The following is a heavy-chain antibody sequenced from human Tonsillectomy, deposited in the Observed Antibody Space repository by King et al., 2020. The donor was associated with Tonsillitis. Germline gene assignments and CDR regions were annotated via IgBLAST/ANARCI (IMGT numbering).Heavy chain of an antibody. Sequence: VQLQESGPGLVKPSQTLSLTCTVSGGSISSGGHYWSWIRQHPGKGLEWIGYIYYSGSTYYNPSLLSRVTISLDTSKNQFSLKLSSVTAADTAVYYCAGYSGYDAALDYWGQGTLVTVSS. CDR1: GGSISSGGHY. CDR3: AGYSGYDAALDY. V-gene: IGHV4-31*03. J-gene: IGHJ4*02. D-gene: IGHD5-12*01. CDR2: IYYSGST.